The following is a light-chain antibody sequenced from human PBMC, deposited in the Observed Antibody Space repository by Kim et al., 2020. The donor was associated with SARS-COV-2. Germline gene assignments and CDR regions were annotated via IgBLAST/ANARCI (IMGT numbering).Light chain of an antibody. CDR1: QSVSSY. V-gene: IGKV3-11*01. CDR3: QHRRNWPLT. CDR2: EAS. Sequence: EIVLTQSPATLSLSPGERATLSRRASQSVSSYLAWYQQKPGQAPRLLIYEASNRATGIPARFSGSGSGTDFTLTISSLEPEDFAIYYCQHRRNWPLTFGGGTKVDIK. J-gene: IGKJ4*01.